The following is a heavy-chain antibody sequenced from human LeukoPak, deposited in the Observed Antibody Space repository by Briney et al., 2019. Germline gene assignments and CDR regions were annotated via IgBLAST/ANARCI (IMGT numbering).Heavy chain of an antibody. CDR3: ARQTVAARGYGMDV. J-gene: IGHJ6*02. Sequence: PSETLSLTCTVSGVSISSGGYYWSWIRQHPGKGLEWIGYIYYSGSTYYNPSLKSRVTISVDTSKNQFSLKLSSVTAADTAVYYCARQTVAARGYGMDVWGQGTTVTVSS. V-gene: IGHV4-31*03. D-gene: IGHD6-6*01. CDR1: GVSISSGGYY. CDR2: IYYSGST.